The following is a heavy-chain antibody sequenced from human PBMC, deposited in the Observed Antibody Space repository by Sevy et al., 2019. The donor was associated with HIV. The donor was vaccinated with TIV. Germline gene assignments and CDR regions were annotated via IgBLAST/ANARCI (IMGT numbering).Heavy chain of an antibody. D-gene: IGHD1-1*01. CDR2: IHYTGST. V-gene: IGHV4-59*01. CDR1: GGSITTYY. J-gene: IGHJ4*02. CDR3: ARFFTLDVNDRFFDF. Sequence: SETLSLTCTVSGGSITTYYWSWIRQPPGKGLEWIGHIHYTGSTNYDPSLKSRVTISRDASKTQFSLKLNSVTAADTAVYYCARFFTLDVNDRFFDFWGQRTLVTVSS.